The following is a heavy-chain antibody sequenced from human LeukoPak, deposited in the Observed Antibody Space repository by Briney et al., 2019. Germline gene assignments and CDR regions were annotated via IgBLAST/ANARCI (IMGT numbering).Heavy chain of an antibody. CDR1: GYTFTSFD. Sequence: ASVKVSCKASGYTFTSFDINWVRQATGQGLQWMGWMNPNSDNTAYAQKFQGRVSMTWNTSISTAYMELSSLRSEDTAVYYCARGSFMVRGVIILFDYWGQGTLVTVSS. CDR2: MNPNSDNT. CDR3: ARGSFMVRGVIILFDY. D-gene: IGHD3-10*01. V-gene: IGHV1-8*01. J-gene: IGHJ4*02.